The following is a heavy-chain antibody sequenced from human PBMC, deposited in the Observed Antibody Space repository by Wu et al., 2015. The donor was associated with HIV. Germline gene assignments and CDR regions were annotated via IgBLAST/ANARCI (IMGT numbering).Heavy chain of an antibody. CDR2: ISAYNGNT. CDR1: GYTFTSYG. Sequence: QVQLVQSGAEVKKPGASVKVSCKASGYTFTSYGISWVRQAPGQGLEWMGWISAYNGNTNYAQKLQGRVTMTTDTSTSTAYMELRSLRSDDTAVYYCARVASGDGYNYYYYYYMDVWGKGTTVTVSS. D-gene: IGHD5-24*01. CDR3: ARVASGDGYNYYYYYYMDV. V-gene: IGHV1-18*01. J-gene: IGHJ6*03.